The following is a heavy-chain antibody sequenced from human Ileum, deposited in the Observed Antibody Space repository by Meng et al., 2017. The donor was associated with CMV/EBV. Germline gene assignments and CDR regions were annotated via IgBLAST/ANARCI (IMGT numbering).Heavy chain of an antibody. D-gene: IGHD3-3*01. CDR1: GLTFSSYW. V-gene: IGHV3-74*01. Sequence: GESLKISCAASGLTFSSYWIHWVRQVPGKGLGEVSSISGDGTFSPYADSVKGRFTVSRDNAKNTVYQQMNSLTVEDAAVYYCGDFVAGWGQGTLVTVSS. J-gene: IGHJ4*02. CDR3: GDFVAG. CDR2: ISGDGTFS.